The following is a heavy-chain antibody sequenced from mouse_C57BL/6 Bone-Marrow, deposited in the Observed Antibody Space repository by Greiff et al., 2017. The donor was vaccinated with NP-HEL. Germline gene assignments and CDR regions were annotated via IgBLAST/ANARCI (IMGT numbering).Heavy chain of an antibody. D-gene: IGHD2-2*01. V-gene: IGHV5-9-1*02. Sequence: EVKLMESGEGLVKPGGSLKLSCAASGFTFSSYAMSWVRQTPEKRLEWVAYISSGGDYIYYAATVKGRFTISSDNARNTLYLQMSMLKSEDTAMYYCTREKDYGYPYAMDYWGQGTSVTVSS. J-gene: IGHJ4*01. CDR3: TREKDYGYPYAMDY. CDR2: ISSGGDYI. CDR1: GFTFSSYA.